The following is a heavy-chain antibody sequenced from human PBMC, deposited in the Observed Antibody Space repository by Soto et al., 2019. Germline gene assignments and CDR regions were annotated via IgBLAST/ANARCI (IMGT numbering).Heavy chain of an antibody. CDR3: ARNQWEQLRIDAFDI. CDR2: ISYDGSKK. D-gene: IGHD1-26*01. J-gene: IGHJ3*02. V-gene: IGHV3-30-3*01. Sequence: QVQLVESGGGVVQPGRSLRLSCAASGFTFSSYAMYWVRQAPGKGLEWVAVISYDGSKKYYADSVKGRFTISRDNSKNTLYLQMNSLRGEDTAVYYCARNQWEQLRIDAFDIWRQGTMVIVSS. CDR1: GFTFSSYA.